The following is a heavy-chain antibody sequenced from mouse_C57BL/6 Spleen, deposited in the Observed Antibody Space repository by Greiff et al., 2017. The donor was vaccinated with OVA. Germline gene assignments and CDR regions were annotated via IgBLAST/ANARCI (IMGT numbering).Heavy chain of an antibody. J-gene: IGHJ2*01. V-gene: IGHV1-55*01. D-gene: IGHD2-4*01. CDR2: IYPGSGST. Sequence: QVQLQQPGAELVKPGASVKMSCKASGYTFTSYWITWVKQRPGQGLEWIGDIYPGSGSTNYNEKFKSKATLTADTSSSTAYMQLSSLTSEDSAVYYCARDYDGDYWGQGTTLTVSS. CDR1: GYTFTSYW. CDR3: ARDYDGDY.